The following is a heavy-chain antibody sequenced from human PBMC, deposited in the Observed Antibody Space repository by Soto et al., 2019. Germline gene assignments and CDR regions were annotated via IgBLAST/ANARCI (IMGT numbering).Heavy chain of an antibody. CDR3: ARDHARYFDWLLRGPVDY. Sequence: GGSLRLSCAASGFTFSDYYMSWIRQAPGKGLEWVSYISSSSSYTNYADSVKGRFTISRDNAKNSLYLQMNSLRAEDTAVYYCARDHARYFDWLLRGPVDYWGQGTLVTVSS. V-gene: IGHV3-11*05. CDR1: GFTFSDYY. D-gene: IGHD3-9*01. J-gene: IGHJ4*02. CDR2: ISSSSSYT.